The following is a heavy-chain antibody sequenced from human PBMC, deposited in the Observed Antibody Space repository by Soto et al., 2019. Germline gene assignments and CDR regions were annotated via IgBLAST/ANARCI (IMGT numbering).Heavy chain of an antibody. CDR2: ISWSSEYI. CDR3: AGEKHYYYGLDV. Sequence: GGSLRLSCVASGFTFSSYGIHWVRQAPGKGLEWVSSISWSSEYIYYAESVQGRFTISRDNAKNSLYLQMNSLRVDDTALYYCAGEKHYYYGLDVWGQGTSVTVSS. V-gene: IGHV3-21*01. J-gene: IGHJ6*02. D-gene: IGHD2-21*01. CDR1: GFTFSSYG.